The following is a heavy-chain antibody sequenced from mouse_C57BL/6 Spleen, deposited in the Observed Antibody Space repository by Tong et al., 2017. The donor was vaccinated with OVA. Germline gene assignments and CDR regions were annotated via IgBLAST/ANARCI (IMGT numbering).Heavy chain of an antibody. Sequence: EVQLQESGPELVKPGASVKIPCKASGYTFTDYNMDWVKQSHGKSLEWIGDINPNNGGTIYNQKFKGKATLTVDKSSSTAYMELRSLTSEDTAVYYCARRDYGSSRYFDVWGTGTTVTVSS. CDR2: INPNNGGT. J-gene: IGHJ1*03. D-gene: IGHD1-1*01. CDR1: GYTFTDYN. CDR3: ARRDYGSSRYFDV. V-gene: IGHV1-18*01.